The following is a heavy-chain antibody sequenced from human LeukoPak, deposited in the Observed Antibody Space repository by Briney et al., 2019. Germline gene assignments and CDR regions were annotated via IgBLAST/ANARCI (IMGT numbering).Heavy chain of an antibody. V-gene: IGHV3-7*01. D-gene: IGHD3-3*01. CDR1: GFTFSSYW. J-gene: IGHJ3*02. Sequence: PGGSLRLSCAASGFTFSSYWMSWVRQAPGKGLEWVANIKQDGSEKYYVDSVKGRFTISRDNAKNSLYLQMNSLRAEDTAVYYCARPYSVGITIFGVAPGAFGIWGQGTMVTVSS. CDR2: IKQDGSEK. CDR3: ARPYSVGITIFGVAPGAFGI.